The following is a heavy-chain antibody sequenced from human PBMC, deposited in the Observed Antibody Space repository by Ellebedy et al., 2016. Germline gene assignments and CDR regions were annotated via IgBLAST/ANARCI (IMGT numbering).Heavy chain of an antibody. Sequence: GSLRLXXAVYGGSFSGYYWVWIRQPPGKGLEWIGSIYYNGNTFSNPSLKGRVTISVDTSRKDVSLKLSSVTAADTAVYFCARSSDYSDGRGYYPNWFDPWGQGTLVTVSS. V-gene: IGHV4-34*01. CDR2: IYYNGNT. D-gene: IGHD3-22*01. J-gene: IGHJ5*02. CDR1: GGSFSGYY. CDR3: ARSSDYSDGRGYYPNWFDP.